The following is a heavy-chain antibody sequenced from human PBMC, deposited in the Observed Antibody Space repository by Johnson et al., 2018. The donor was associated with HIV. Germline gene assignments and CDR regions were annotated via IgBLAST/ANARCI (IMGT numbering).Heavy chain of an antibody. Sequence: QVQLVESGGGLVQPGGSLRLSCAASGFNVSTNYMDWVRQAAGKGLEWVAFIRYDGSHTYYADSVKGRFTISRDNSKNTLSLQMSSLRAEDTAVYYCAKVADPYCGGHCYSWLFAFDFWGHGTMVTVSS. CDR1: GFNVSTNY. J-gene: IGHJ3*01. V-gene: IGHV3-30*02. CDR3: AKVADPYCGGHCYSWLFAFDF. D-gene: IGHD2-21*02. CDR2: IRYDGSHT.